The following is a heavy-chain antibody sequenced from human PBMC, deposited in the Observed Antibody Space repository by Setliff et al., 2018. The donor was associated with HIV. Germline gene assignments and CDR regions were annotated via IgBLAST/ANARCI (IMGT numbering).Heavy chain of an antibody. CDR2: INHGGST. V-gene: IGHV4-34*01. Sequence: SETLSLTCAVYGGSFSGNYWSWIRQPPGKGLEWIGDINHGGSTNYNPSLKSRVTISVDTSKNQFSLKLRSVTAADTAVYFCARGTLYFDQWGQGTLVTSPQ. J-gene: IGHJ4*02. CDR3: ARGTLYFDQ. CDR1: GGSFSGNY.